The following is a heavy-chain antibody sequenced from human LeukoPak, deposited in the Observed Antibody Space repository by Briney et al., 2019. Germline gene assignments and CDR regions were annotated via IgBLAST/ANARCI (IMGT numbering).Heavy chain of an antibody. V-gene: IGHV4-34*01. D-gene: IGHD5-18*01. CDR3: ARVRTGGYSYGYHPNWFDP. CDR2: INHSGST. CDR1: VGSFSGYY. Sequence: KPSQTLSLTCALYVGSFSGYYWSWIRQPPGKGLEWSGEINHSGSTNYNPSLQSRVTISVDKSKNQFSLKLSSVTAADTAVYYCARVRTGGYSYGYHPNWFDPWGQGTLVTVSS. J-gene: IGHJ5*02.